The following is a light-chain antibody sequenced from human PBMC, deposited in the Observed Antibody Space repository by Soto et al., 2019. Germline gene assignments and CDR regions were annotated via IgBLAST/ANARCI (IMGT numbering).Light chain of an antibody. CDR1: QSVSRN. V-gene: IGKV3D-15*01. J-gene: IGKJ4*01. Sequence: EIMMTQSPATLSVSPGDRATLSCRARQSVSRNLAWYQQKPGQAPRLLIYGASNRATGIPARFSGSGSGTDFTLTISSLQSEDFAVYYCQQYNKWPLTFGGGTKVEIK. CDR3: QQYNKWPLT. CDR2: GAS.